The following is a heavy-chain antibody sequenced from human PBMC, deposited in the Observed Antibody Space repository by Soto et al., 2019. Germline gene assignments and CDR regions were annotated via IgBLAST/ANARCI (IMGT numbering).Heavy chain of an antibody. Sequence: LSLTCAVSGYSISSGYYWGWIRQPPGKGLEWIGSIYHSGSTYYNPSLKSRVTISVDTSKNQFSLKLSSVTAADTAVYYCARAGAAVAGTSWTGPYYGMDVWGQGTTVTVSS. CDR1: GYSISSGYY. J-gene: IGHJ6*02. D-gene: IGHD6-19*01. V-gene: IGHV4-38-2*01. CDR3: ARAGAAVAGTSWTGPYYGMDV. CDR2: IYHSGST.